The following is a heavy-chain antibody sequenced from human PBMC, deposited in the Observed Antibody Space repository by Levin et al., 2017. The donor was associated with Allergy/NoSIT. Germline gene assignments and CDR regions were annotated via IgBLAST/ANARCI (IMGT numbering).Heavy chain of an antibody. D-gene: IGHD6-6*01. V-gene: IGHV3-21*01. CDR1: GFTFSSYS. CDR3: ARGGYSSSPRGGYYYYYGMDV. J-gene: IGHJ6*02. CDR2: ISSSSSYI. Sequence: GGSLRLSCAASGFTFSSYSMNWVRQAPGKGLEWVSSISSSSSYIYYADSVKGRFTISRDNAKNSLYLQMNSLRAEDTAVYYCARGGYSSSPRGGYYYYYGMDVWGQGTTVTVSS.